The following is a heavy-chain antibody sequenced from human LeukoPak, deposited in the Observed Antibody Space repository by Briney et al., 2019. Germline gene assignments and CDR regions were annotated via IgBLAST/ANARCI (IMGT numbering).Heavy chain of an antibody. CDR3: ARHGKYYSGSHYFDF. J-gene: IGHJ4*02. CDR1: GYSFTSQW. CDR2: IYPDDSDT. D-gene: IGHD6-19*01. Sequence: GESLKISCQASGYSFTSQWIGWVRQMPGKGLEWMGIIYPDDSDTRYSPSFQGQVTISADKSTSTAYLQWSSLKASDSAMYYCARHGKYYSGSHYFDFWGQGTLITVSS. V-gene: IGHV5-51*01.